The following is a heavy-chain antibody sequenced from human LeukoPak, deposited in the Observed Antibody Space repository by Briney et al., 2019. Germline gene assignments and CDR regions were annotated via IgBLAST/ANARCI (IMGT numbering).Heavy chain of an antibody. Sequence: GGSLRLSCAASGFTFSSYWMHWVRQAPGKGLVWVSRINSDGSSTSYADPVKGRFTISRDNAKNTLYLQMNSLRAEDTAVYYCARDRQDSSGYYLYYYYYYMDVWGKGTTVTVSS. CDR3: ARDRQDSSGYYLYYYYYYMDV. V-gene: IGHV3-74*01. J-gene: IGHJ6*03. CDR2: INSDGSST. CDR1: GFTFSSYW. D-gene: IGHD3-22*01.